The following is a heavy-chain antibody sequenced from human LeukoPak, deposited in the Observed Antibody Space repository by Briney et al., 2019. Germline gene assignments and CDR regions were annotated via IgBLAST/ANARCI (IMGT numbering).Heavy chain of an antibody. CDR1: GFTFNDYA. CDR2: MSWNSGRI. J-gene: IGHJ6*03. V-gene: IGHV3-9*01. Sequence: PGRSLRLSCAAPGFTFNDYAMHWVRQAPGEGLEWVSGMSWNSGRIGYADSVKGRFTISRDNAKNSLYLQMHSLRAEDTAFYYCAKSEGSGYYYFMDVWGKGTTVTVSS. CDR3: AKSEGSGYYYFMDV. D-gene: IGHD6-19*01.